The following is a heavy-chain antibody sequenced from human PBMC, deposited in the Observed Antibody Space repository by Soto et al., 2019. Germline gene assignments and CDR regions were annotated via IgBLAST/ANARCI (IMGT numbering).Heavy chain of an antibody. CDR3: ARLMVYDSSGYGMDV. CDR2: IGTAGDT. Sequence: GGSLRLSCAASGFTFSSYDMHWVRQATGKGLEWVSAIGTAGDTYYPGSVKGRFTISRENAKNSLYLQMNSLRAEDTAVYYCARLMVYDSSGYGMDVWGQGTTVTVSS. J-gene: IGHJ6*02. D-gene: IGHD3-22*01. CDR1: GFTFSSYD. V-gene: IGHV3-13*01.